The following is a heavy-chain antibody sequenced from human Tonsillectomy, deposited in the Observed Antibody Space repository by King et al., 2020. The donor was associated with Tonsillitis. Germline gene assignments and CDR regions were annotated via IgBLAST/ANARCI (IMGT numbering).Heavy chain of an antibody. D-gene: IGHD1-7*01. J-gene: IGHJ4*02. V-gene: IGHV3-53*01. CDR2: IHSDGTT. Sequence: VQLVESGGGLVQRGGSLRLSCAASGFIVSSNSMSWVRQAPGKGLEWVSFIHSDGTTYYADSVKGRLTMSRDNSKNTVYLQMNGLGVEDTAVYYCARWVNWNYFYYFDYWGQGTLVTVSS. CDR3: ARWVNWNYFYYFDY. CDR1: GFIVSSNS.